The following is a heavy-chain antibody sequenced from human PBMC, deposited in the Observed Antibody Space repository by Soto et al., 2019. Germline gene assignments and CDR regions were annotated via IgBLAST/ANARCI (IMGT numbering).Heavy chain of an antibody. CDR1: GFTFSSYA. Sequence: GGSLRLSCAASGFTFSSYAMHWVRQAPGKGLEWVAVISYNGSNKYYADSVKGRFTISRDNSKNTLYLQMNSLRAEDTAVYYCARDLSSYYDFWSGYLRYYMDVWGKGTTVTVSS. CDR2: ISYNGSNK. V-gene: IGHV3-30-3*01. J-gene: IGHJ6*03. CDR3: ARDLSSYYDFWSGYLRYYMDV. D-gene: IGHD3-3*01.